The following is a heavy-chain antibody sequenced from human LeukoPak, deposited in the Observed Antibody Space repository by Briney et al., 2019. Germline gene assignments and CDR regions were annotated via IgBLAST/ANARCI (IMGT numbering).Heavy chain of an antibody. V-gene: IGHV1-69*02. D-gene: IGHD5/OR15-5a*01. J-gene: IGHJ5*02. Sequence: SVKVSCKASGGTFSSYTISWVRQAPGQGLELMGRIIPILGIANYAQKFQGRVTITADKSTSTAYMELSSLRSEDTAVYYCARVGMSRMNWFDPWGQGTLVTVSS. CDR1: GGTFSSYT. CDR2: IIPILGIA. CDR3: ARVGMSRMNWFDP.